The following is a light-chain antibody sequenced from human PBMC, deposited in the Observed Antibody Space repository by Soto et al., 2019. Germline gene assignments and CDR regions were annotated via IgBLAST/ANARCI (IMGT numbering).Light chain of an antibody. Sequence: QSVLTRSASVSGSPGQSVTISCSETSSDVGDYDYVSWYQHHPGKAPKLLIYDVSNRPSGVSSRFSGSNSGNTASLTVSGFQAEDEAHYYCTSYSPSGIVFGGGTKLTVL. CDR2: DVS. CDR3: TSYSPSGIV. CDR1: SSDVGDYDY. V-gene: IGLV2-14*03. J-gene: IGLJ2*01.